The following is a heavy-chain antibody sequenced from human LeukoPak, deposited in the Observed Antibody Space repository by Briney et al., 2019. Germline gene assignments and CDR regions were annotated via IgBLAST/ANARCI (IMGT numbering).Heavy chain of an antibody. D-gene: IGHD6-6*01. CDR1: GGSFSGYY. V-gene: IGHV4-34*01. CDR2: INHSGST. J-gene: IGHJ6*03. CDR3: ARGIAAHGGYYYYYYYMDV. Sequence: SETLSLTCAVYGGSFSGYYWSWIGRPPGKGLEWIGEINHSGSTNYNPSLKSRVTISVDTSKNQFSLKLSSVTAADTAVYYGARGIAAHGGYYYYYYYMDVWGKGTTVTVSS.